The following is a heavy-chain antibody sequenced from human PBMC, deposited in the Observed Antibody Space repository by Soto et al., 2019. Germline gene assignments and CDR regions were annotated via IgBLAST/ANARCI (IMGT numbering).Heavy chain of an antibody. CDR2: VYWNDDK. V-gene: IGHV2-5*01. CDR1: GISLSTSGVG. D-gene: IGHD1-1*01. CDR3: ARGLATLPVFAFDI. Sequence: SGPTLVNPTRTLTLTCTLSGISLSTSGVGLGWIRQTPGKALEWLALVYWNDDKHYRPSLKSRLTITKDTSKNQAILTMTNMYPVDTATYYCARGLATLPVFAFDIWGQGTEVTVSS. J-gene: IGHJ3*02.